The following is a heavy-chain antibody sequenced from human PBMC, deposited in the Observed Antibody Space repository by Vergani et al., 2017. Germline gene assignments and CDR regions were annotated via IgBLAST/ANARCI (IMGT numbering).Heavy chain of an antibody. Sequence: QVQLVQSGAEVKKPGASVKVSCKASGYTFTSYAMHWVRQAPGQRLEWMGWVNAGNGNTKYSQKFQGRVTITRDTSASTAYMELGSLRSEDTAVYYCARDGYYDFWSGYYGYYYYYYMDVWGKGTTVTVSS. CDR1: GYTFTSYA. D-gene: IGHD3-3*01. V-gene: IGHV1-3*01. CDR2: VNAGNGNT. J-gene: IGHJ6*03. CDR3: ARDGYYDFWSGYYGYYYYYYMDV.